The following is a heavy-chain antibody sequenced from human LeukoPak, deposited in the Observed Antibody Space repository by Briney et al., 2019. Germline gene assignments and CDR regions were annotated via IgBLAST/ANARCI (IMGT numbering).Heavy chain of an antibody. D-gene: IGHD5-24*01. CDR2: ISYDGNNA. J-gene: IGHJ3*01. V-gene: IGHV3-23*01. CDR3: ARDIQLST. CDR1: GFTFRGSA. Sequence: AGSLRLSCPASGFTFRGSAMSWVRQAPGKGLDWVSLISYDGNNAYYADSVRGRFTISRDNSKDTLYLEMNSLRAEDTAIYYCARDIQLSTWGLGTMVTVSS.